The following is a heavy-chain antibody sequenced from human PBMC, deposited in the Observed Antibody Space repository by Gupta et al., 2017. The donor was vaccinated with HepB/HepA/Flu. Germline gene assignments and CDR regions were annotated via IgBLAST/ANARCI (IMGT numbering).Heavy chain of an antibody. V-gene: IGHV3-23*01. D-gene: IGHD3-3*02. CDR1: GFTFSTYA. J-gene: IGHJ4*02. CDR2: ISSSGDNT. Sequence: EVQLLDSGGGLVQPGGSLRLSCAASGFTFSTYAMSWVRQAPGKGLEWVSGISSSGDNTYFADSVRGRFTISRDNSKNTPHLQMNSLRAEDTAVYYCAKRVSASNSPFEYWGQGTLVTVSS. CDR3: AKRVSASNSPFEY.